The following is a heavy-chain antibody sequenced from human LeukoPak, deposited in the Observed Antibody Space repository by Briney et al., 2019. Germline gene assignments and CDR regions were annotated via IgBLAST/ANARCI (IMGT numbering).Heavy chain of an antibody. CDR1: GFTFSSYA. V-gene: IGHV3-23*01. CDR3: AKDPVHSGPLAAAPRDP. Sequence: GGSLRLSCAASGFTFSSYAMSWVRQAPGKGLEWVSAISGSGGSTYYADSVKGPFTISRDNSKNTLYLQMNSLRAEDTAVYYCAKDPVHSGPLAAAPRDPWGQGTLVTVSS. D-gene: IGHD6-13*01. CDR2: ISGSGGST. J-gene: IGHJ5*02.